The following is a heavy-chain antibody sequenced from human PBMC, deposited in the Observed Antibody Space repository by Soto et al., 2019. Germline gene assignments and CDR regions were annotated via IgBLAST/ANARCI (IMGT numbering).Heavy chain of an antibody. CDR2: IYPGDSDT. CDR1: GYSFTSYW. Sequence: PGESLKISCKGSGYSFTSYWIGWVRQMPGKGLEWMGIIYPGDSDTRYSPSFQGQVTISADKSISTAYLQWSSLKASDTAMYYCARHGGVAGQLDYYYYGMDVWGQGTTVTVSS. CDR3: ARHGGVAGQLDYYYYGMDV. J-gene: IGHJ6*02. V-gene: IGHV5-51*01. D-gene: IGHD3-16*01.